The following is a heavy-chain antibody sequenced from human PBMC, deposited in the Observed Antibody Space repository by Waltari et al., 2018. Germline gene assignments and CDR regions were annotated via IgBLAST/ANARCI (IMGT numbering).Heavy chain of an antibody. V-gene: IGHV1-2*02. CDR1: GYNFNGHY. Sequence: QVQLVQSGAEVKNPGASVKVSCQASGYNFNGHYIHWVRQAPGLGLGWLGWINSNTGGTKYAQKFQGRVTMTRAASITTVYMELSSLRSDDTAVYYCARDGSGSYWYYMDVWGKGTTVTISS. CDR2: INSNTGGT. D-gene: IGHD3-10*01. CDR3: ARDGSGSYWYYMDV. J-gene: IGHJ6*03.